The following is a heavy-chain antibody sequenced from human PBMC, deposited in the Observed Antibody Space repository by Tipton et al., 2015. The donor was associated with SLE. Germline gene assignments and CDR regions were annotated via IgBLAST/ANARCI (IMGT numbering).Heavy chain of an antibody. Sequence: SLRLSCAASGFTFSSYEMNWVRQAPGKGLEWVSYISSSGSTIYYADSVKGRFTISRDNAKNSLYLQMNSLRAEDTAVYYCARGYSSSWSGDFDYWGQGTLVTVSS. J-gene: IGHJ4*02. CDR3: ARGYSSSWSGDFDY. V-gene: IGHV3-48*03. CDR2: ISSSGSTI. D-gene: IGHD6-13*01. CDR1: GFTFSSYE.